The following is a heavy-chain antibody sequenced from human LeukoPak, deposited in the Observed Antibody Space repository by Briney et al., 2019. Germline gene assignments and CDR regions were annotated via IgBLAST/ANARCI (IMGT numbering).Heavy chain of an antibody. J-gene: IGHJ1*01. D-gene: IGHD3-22*01. CDR3: ARDRLLYYYESGPTGHFQH. CDR1: GYTLTELS. CDR2: INPSGGST. Sequence: ASVKVSCKVSGYTLTELSMHWVRQAPGQGLEWMGIINPSGGSTSYAQKFQGRVTMTRDTSTSTVYMELSSLRADDTAVYYCARDRLLYYYESGPTGHFQHWGQGTLVTV. V-gene: IGHV1-46*01.